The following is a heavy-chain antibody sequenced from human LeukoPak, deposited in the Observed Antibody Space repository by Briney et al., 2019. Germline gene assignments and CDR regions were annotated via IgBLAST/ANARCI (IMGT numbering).Heavy chain of an antibody. Sequence: GGSLRLSCAASGFTFSNYAMTWVRQAPGKGLEWVSLISGSDSRTCHADSVKGRFTISRDNSKNTLYLQMDSLRAEDTAVYYCAKARFPKGYDSSGGFDYWGQGTLVTVSS. D-gene: IGHD3-22*01. CDR3: AKARFPKGYDSSGGFDY. V-gene: IGHV3-23*01. CDR1: GFTFSNYA. J-gene: IGHJ4*02. CDR2: ISGSDSRT.